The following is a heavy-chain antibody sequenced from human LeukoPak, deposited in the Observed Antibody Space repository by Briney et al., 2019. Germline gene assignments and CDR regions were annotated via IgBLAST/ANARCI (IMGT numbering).Heavy chain of an antibody. D-gene: IGHD2-15*01. CDR3: ARDTQDTSPFDY. CDR2: IYYSGST. Sequence: PSETLSLTCTVSGGSISNSNYYWGWIRQPPGKGLEWIGSIYYSGSTYYNPSLKSRVTISIDTSKNQFSLKLSSVTAADTAVYYCARDTQDTSPFDYWGQGPLTPVSS. CDR1: GGSISNSNYY. J-gene: IGHJ4*02. V-gene: IGHV4-39*07.